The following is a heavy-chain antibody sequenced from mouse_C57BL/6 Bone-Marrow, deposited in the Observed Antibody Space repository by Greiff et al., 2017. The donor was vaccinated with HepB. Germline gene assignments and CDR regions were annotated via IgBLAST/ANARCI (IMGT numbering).Heavy chain of an antibody. CDR1: GYTFTDYE. V-gene: IGHV1-15*01. CDR3: TSPYYFDY. Sequence: VQLVESGAELVRPGASVTLSCKASGYTFTDYEMHWVKQTPVHGLEWIGAIDPETGGTAYNQKFKGKAILTADKSSSTAYMELRSLTSEDSAVYYCTSPYYFDYWGQGTTLTVSS. CDR2: IDPETGGT. J-gene: IGHJ2*01.